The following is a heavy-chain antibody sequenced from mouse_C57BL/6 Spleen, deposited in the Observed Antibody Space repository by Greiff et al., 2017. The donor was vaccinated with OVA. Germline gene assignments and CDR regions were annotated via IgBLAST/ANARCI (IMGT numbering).Heavy chain of an antibody. CDR1: GYAFTNYL. Sequence: VQLQQSGAELVRPGTSVKVSCKASGYAFTNYLIEWVKQSPGQGLEWIGVINPGSGGTNYNEKFKGKATLTADKSSSTAYMQLSSLTSEDSAVYFCARRVTTVPFDYWGQGTTLTVSS. D-gene: IGHD1-1*01. CDR3: ARRVTTVPFDY. V-gene: IGHV1-54*01. CDR2: INPGSGGT. J-gene: IGHJ2*01.